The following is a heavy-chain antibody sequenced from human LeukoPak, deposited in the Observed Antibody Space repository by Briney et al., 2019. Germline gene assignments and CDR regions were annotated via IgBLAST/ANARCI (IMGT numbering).Heavy chain of an antibody. D-gene: IGHD3-16*01. CDR1: GGSISSYY. CDR2: IYYSGST. Sequence: PSETLSLTCTVSGGSISSYYWSWIRQPPGKGLEWIGYIYYSGSTNYNPSLKSRVTISVDTSKNQFSLKLSSVTAADTAVYYCARSPRGDVSWFDPWGQGTLVTVSS. CDR3: ARSPRGDVSWFDP. J-gene: IGHJ5*02. V-gene: IGHV4-59*01.